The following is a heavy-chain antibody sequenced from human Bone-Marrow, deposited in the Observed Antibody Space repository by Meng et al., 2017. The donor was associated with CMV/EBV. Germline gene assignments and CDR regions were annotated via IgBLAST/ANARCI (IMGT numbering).Heavy chain of an antibody. D-gene: IGHD6-19*01. CDR3: ARIGALYSSAWRAYGY. Sequence: GSLRLSCGVSGASVSSGTYYWSWIRQSPGKGLEWIGYIYYNGNTNYNSSLKSRVTISLDTSKNQVSLKLRSVTAADTAVYFCARIGALYSSAWRAYGYWGQGRLVTVSS. CDR1: GASVSSGTYY. V-gene: IGHV4-61*01. CDR2: IYYNGNT. J-gene: IGHJ4*02.